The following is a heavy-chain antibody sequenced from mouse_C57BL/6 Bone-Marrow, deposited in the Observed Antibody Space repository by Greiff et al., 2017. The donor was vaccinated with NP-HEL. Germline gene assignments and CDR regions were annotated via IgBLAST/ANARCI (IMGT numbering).Heavy chain of an antibody. D-gene: IGHD1-1*01. J-gene: IGHJ3*01. CDR1: GYTFTSYW. Sequence: QVQLKQPGAELVMPGASVKLSCKASGYTFTSYWMHWVKQRPGQGLEWIGEIDPSDSYTNYNQKFKGKSTLTVDKSSSTAYMQLSSLTSEDSAVYYCARGITTVVAPGFAYWGQGTLVTVSA. V-gene: IGHV1-69*01. CDR3: ARGITTVVAPGFAY. CDR2: IDPSDSYT.